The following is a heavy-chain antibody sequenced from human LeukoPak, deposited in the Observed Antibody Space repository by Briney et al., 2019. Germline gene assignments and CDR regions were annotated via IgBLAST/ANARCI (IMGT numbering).Heavy chain of an antibody. D-gene: IGHD2-15*01. V-gene: IGHV4-39*07. CDR1: GGSISSSSYH. CDR2: IYYSGST. CDR3: ARAFGCSGGSCYRFFDY. J-gene: IGHJ4*02. Sequence: PSETLSLTCTVSGGSISSSSYHWGWIRQPPGKGLEWIGSIYYSGSTYSNPSLKSRVTISVDTSKNQFSLKLNSVTAADTAVYYCARAFGCSGGSCYRFFDYWGQGTLVTVSS.